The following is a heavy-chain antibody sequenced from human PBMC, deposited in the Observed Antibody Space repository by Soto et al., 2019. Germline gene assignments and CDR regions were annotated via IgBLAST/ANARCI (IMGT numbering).Heavy chain of an antibody. Sequence: SVKVSCKASGGTFSSYAISWVRQAPGQGLEWMGGIIPIFGTTNYAQKFQGRVTITADKSTSTAYMELSSLRSEDTAVYYSARDLGTYCSSTSCYFYYYYGMAVWVQGTNFTDYS. CDR1: GGTFSSYA. V-gene: IGHV1-69*06. CDR2: IIPIFGTT. D-gene: IGHD2-2*01. J-gene: IGHJ6*02. CDR3: ARDLGTYCSSTSCYFYYYYGMAV.